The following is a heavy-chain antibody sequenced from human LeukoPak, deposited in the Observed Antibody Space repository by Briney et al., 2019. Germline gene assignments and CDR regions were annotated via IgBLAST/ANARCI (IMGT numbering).Heavy chain of an antibody. CDR3: ARDSNPTYYYDSSGYQVDY. Sequence: GGSLRLSCAASGFIFSDYFMDWVRQAPGKGLEWVSSISSSSSYIYYADSVKGRFTISRDNAKNSLYLQMNSLRAEDTAVYYCARDSNPTYYYDSSGYQVDYWGQGTLVTVSS. V-gene: IGHV3-21*01. CDR2: ISSSSSYI. D-gene: IGHD3-22*01. CDR1: GFIFSDYF. J-gene: IGHJ4*02.